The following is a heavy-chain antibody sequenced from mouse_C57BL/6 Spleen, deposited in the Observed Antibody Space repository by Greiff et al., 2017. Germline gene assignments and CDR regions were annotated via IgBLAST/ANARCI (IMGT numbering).Heavy chain of an antibody. D-gene: IGHD2-4*01. CDR3: ANYDYDGGMDY. CDR1: GYTFTSYW. CDR2: INPSNGGT. J-gene: IGHJ4*01. Sequence: QVQLQQPGTELVKPGASVTLSCKASGYTFTSYWMHWVKQRPGQGLEWIGKINPSNGGTNYNEKFKSKATRTVDTSSSTAYMQLSSLTSEDSAVYYCANYDYDGGMDYWGQGTSVTVSS. V-gene: IGHV1-53*01.